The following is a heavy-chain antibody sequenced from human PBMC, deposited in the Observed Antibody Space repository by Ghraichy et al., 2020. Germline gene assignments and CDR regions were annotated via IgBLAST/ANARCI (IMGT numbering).Heavy chain of an antibody. CDR1: GFTFSNAW. D-gene: IGHD1-26*01. CDR3: TTHSFSGPIVHYYYMDV. J-gene: IGHJ6*03. V-gene: IGHV3-15*01. CDR2: IKSKTDGGTTDYASKTAGGTT. Sequence: GESLNISCAASGFTFSNAWMSWVRQAPGKGLEWVGRIKSKTDGGTTDYASKTAGGTTDYAAPVKGRFTISRDDSKNTLYLQMNSLKTEDTAVYYCTTHSFSGPIVHYYYMDVWGKGTTVTVS.